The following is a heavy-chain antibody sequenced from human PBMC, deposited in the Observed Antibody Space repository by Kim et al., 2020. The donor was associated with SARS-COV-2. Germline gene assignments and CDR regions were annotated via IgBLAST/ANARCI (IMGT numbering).Heavy chain of an antibody. V-gene: IGHV3-11*01. CDR3: ARDLAEKGGGSDRYYYYGMDV. J-gene: IGHJ6*02. Sequence: GGSLRLSCAASGFTFSDYYMSWIRQAPGKGLEWVSYISSSGSTIYYADSVKGRFTISRDNAKNSLYLQMNSLRAEDTAVYYCARDLAEKGGGSDRYYYYGMDVWGQGTTVTVSS. CDR2: ISSSGSTI. D-gene: IGHD3-16*01. CDR1: GFTFSDYY.